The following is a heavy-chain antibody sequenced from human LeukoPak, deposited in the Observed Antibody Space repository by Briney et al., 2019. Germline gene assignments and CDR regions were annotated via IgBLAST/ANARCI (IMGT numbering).Heavy chain of an antibody. J-gene: IGHJ6*03. Sequence: GGSLRLSCATSGFTFSTYWMSWVRQAPGKGLEWVANIKQDGSEKYYVDSVKGRFTISRDSAKNSLYLQMNSLRAEDTAVYYCANYQGNQYYYNMDVWGKGTTVTVSS. D-gene: IGHD1-14*01. CDR2: IKQDGSEK. CDR1: GFTFSTYW. CDR3: ANYQGNQYYYNMDV. V-gene: IGHV3-7*01.